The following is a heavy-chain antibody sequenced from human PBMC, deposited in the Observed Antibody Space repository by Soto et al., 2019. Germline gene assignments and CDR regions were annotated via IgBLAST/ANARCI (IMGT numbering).Heavy chain of an antibody. CDR1: GGSISSYY. D-gene: IGHD4-17*01. CDR2: IYYSGST. CDR3: ARQSTVTDAFDI. V-gene: IGHV4-59*08. Sequence: SETLSLTCTVSGGSISSYYWSWIRQPPGKGLEWIGYIYYSGSTNYNPSLKSRVTISVDTSKNQFSLKLSSVTTADTAVYYCARQSTVTDAFDIWGQGTMVTVSS. J-gene: IGHJ3*02.